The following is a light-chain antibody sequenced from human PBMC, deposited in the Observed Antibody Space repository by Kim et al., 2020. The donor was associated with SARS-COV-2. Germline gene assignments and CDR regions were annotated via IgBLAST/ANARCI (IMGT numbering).Light chain of an antibody. CDR1: EDISNY. CDR3: QQYTTLLSLT. Sequence: SVGNRVNITCQASEDISNYLNWYQQTLGKAPKLLIHDASTLESGVPSRFSGSGSVTDFNLTINSLQPEDFGTYYCQQYTTLLSLTFGGGTKVDIK. CDR2: DAS. V-gene: IGKV1-33*01. J-gene: IGKJ4*01.